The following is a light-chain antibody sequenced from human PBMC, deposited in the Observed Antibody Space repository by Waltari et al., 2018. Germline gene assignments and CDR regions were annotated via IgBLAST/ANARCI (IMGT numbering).Light chain of an antibody. V-gene: IGKV3-15*01. CDR3: QQYNNWPLT. CDR2: AAS. CDR1: QSVSSD. Sequence: EIVLTQSPATLSLSPGERATLSCRASQSVSSDLAWYQQKSGQAPRLLIYAASNRATGSPARFNGGGSGTEFTLTISSLQSGDSAVYYCQQYNNWPLTFGQGTKVEIK. J-gene: IGKJ1*01.